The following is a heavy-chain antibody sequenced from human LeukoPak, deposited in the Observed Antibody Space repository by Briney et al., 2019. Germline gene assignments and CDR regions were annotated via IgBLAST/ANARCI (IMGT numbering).Heavy chain of an antibody. CDR1: GDSISSGDYY. CDR2: ISSSGST. Sequence: SETLSLTCTVSGDSISSGDYYWSWIRQPAGKGLEWIGRISSSGSTNYNPSLKSRVTISVDTSKNQFSLKLSSVTAADTAVYYCARGRRLRITMVRGAGNAFDIWGQGTMVTVSS. J-gene: IGHJ3*02. D-gene: IGHD3-10*01. CDR3: ARGRRLRITMVRGAGNAFDI. V-gene: IGHV4-61*02.